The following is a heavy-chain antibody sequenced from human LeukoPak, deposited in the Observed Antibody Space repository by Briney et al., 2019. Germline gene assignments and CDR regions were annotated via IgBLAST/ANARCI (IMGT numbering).Heavy chain of an antibody. CDR2: INSDGSST. Sequence: GGSLRLSCAASGFTFSSYWMHWVRQAPGKGLVWVSRINSDGSSTSYADSVKGRFTISRDNSKNTLYLQMNSLRGEDTAVYYCARGGSYLSAFDIWGQGTMVTVSS. CDR3: ARGGSYLSAFDI. D-gene: IGHD1-26*01. CDR1: GFTFSSYW. J-gene: IGHJ3*02. V-gene: IGHV3-74*01.